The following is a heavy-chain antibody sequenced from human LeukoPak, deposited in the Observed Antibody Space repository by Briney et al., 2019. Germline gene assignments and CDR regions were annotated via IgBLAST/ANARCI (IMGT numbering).Heavy chain of an antibody. J-gene: IGHJ4*02. CDR3: AREADYYGSGFDY. V-gene: IGHV6-1*01. CDR1: GHILSSNSDT. Sequence: SHTLSLICALSGHILSSNSDTWHWIRQSPSRGLDWLVRTYYRSKLYNDYAVSVKSRITINPDTSKNQLSLQLNSVTPEDMAVYYCAREADYYGSGFDYWGQGTLVTVSS. CDR2: TYYRSKLYN. D-gene: IGHD3-10*01.